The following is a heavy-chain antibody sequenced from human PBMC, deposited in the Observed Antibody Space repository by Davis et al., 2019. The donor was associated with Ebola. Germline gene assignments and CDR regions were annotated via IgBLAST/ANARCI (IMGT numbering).Heavy chain of an antibody. CDR3: ARSVVAALGWFDP. J-gene: IGHJ5*02. D-gene: IGHD2-2*01. CDR2: LFYTGDT. CDR1: GVSINTYY. Sequence: SETLSLTCSVSGVSINTYYWSWIRQPPGKGLEWIGYLFYTGDTNYNPSLKSRVTISVDTSKNQFSLKLSSVTAADTAVYYCARSVVAALGWFDPWGQGTLVTVSS. V-gene: IGHV4-59*01.